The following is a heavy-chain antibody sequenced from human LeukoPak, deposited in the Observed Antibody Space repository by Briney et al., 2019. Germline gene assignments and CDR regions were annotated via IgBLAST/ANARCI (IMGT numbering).Heavy chain of an antibody. CDR1: GFTCSSYV. CDR3: ATCNGDCYTIDY. V-gene: IGHV3-23*01. D-gene: IGHD2-21*02. Sequence: GGSLRLSCAASGFTCSSYVMSWVRQAPGKGLEWVSGISGSGGNTYYADSVKGRFTISRDNSKNTLYLQMNSLRAEDTAVYYCATCNGDCYTIDYWGQGTLVTVSS. CDR2: ISGSGGNT. J-gene: IGHJ4*02.